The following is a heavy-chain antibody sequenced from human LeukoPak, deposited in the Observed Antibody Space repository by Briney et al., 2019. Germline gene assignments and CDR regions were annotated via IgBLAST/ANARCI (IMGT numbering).Heavy chain of an antibody. Sequence: GGSLRLSCAASGFTFSSYGMHWVRQAPGKGLEWVAFIRYDGSNKYYADSVKGRFTISRDNSKNTLYLQMNSPRAEDTAVYYCAKDSGLGRDGYNDFDYWGQGTLVTVSS. CDR1: GFTFSSYG. V-gene: IGHV3-30*02. J-gene: IGHJ4*02. CDR2: IRYDGSNK. CDR3: AKDSGLGRDGYNDFDY. D-gene: IGHD5-24*01.